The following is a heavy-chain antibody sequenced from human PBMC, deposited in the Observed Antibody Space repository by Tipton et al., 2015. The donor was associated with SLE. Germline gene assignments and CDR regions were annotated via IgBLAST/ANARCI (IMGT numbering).Heavy chain of an antibody. CDR3: ARDRGAPDSFNI. Sequence: SLRLSCAASGFTFSRYAMSWVRQAPGKGLEWISYISGSSSIRYYGDSVKGRFTISRDNAKNTLYLQMNSLRAEDTAVYYCARDRGAPDSFNIWGRGTMVTVSS. CDR2: ISGSSSIR. J-gene: IGHJ3*02. V-gene: IGHV3-48*04. D-gene: IGHD3-10*01. CDR1: GFTFSRYA.